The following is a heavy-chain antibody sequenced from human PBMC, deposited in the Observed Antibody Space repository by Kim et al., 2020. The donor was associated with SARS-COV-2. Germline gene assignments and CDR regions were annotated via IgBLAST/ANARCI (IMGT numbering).Heavy chain of an antibody. CDR3: ARERLGCTGGVCGYYFDY. V-gene: IGHV1-69*01. D-gene: IGHD2-8*02. J-gene: IGHJ4*02. Sequence: RGRVTITADESTSTAYMELSSLRSEDTAVYYCARERLGCTGGVCGYYFDYWGQGTLVTVSS.